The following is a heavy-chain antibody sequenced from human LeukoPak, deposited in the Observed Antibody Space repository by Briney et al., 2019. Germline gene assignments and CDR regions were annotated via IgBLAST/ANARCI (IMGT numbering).Heavy chain of an antibody. D-gene: IGHD3-22*01. V-gene: IGHV3-48*01. CDR2: INSSRTTI. Sequence: GSLRLSCAASGFTLSTFNMNWVRQAPGKGLGGVSYINSSRTTIHYATSVKGRFTISRENAKNTLYLQMNSLRPEDTAVHYCTKGYYYDSSGSQRASDFWGQGTLVTVSS. J-gene: IGHJ4*02. CDR3: TKGYYYDSSGSQRASDF. CDR1: GFTLSTFN.